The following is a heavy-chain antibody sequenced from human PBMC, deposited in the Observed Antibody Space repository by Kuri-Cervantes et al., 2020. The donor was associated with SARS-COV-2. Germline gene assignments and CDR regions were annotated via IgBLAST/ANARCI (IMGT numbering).Heavy chain of an antibody. CDR2: ISAYNGNT. J-gene: IGHJ4*02. CDR3: ATNWEHDRRLDY. Sequence: ASVKVSCKASGYTFTSYGISWVRQAPGQGLEWMGWISAYNGNTNYAQKLQGRVTMTTDTSTSTAYMEQRSLRSDDTAVYYCATNWEHDRRLDYWGQGTLVTVSS. D-gene: IGHD1-26*01. V-gene: IGHV1-18*01. CDR1: GYTFTSYG.